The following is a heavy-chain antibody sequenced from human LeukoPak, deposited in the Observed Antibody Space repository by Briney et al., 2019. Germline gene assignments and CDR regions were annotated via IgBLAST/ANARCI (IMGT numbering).Heavy chain of an antibody. V-gene: IGHV3-66*01. J-gene: IGHJ4*02. Sequence: GGSLRLSCAASGFIFSSNYMSWVRQAPGKGLECVSVIYSGGHTYYADSVKGRFTISRDNSKNTLYLQMNSLRVEDTAVYYCAVATIYYFDYWGQGTLVTVSS. CDR1: GFIFSSNY. D-gene: IGHD5-12*01. CDR3: AVATIYYFDY. CDR2: IYSGGHT.